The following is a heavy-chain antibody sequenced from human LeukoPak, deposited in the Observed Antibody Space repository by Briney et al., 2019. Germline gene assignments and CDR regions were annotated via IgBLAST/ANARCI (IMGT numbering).Heavy chain of an antibody. D-gene: IGHD6-19*01. J-gene: IGHJ5*02. CDR1: GYTFTGYY. V-gene: IGHV1-2*02. CDR3: ARDTEQWLTAAWFDP. Sequence: ASVKVSCKASGYTFTGYYMHWVRQAPGQGLEWMGWINPNSGGTNYAQKFQGRVTMTRDTSISTAYMELSRLRSDDTVVYYCARDTEQWLTAAWFDPWGQGTLVTVSS. CDR2: INPNSGGT.